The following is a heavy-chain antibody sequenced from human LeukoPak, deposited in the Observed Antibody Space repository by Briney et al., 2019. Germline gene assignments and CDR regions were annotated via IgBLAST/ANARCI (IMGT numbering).Heavy chain of an antibody. V-gene: IGHV1-24*01. CDR1: GYTLTELS. CDR3: ATARRDGYNGHFDY. J-gene: IGHJ4*02. D-gene: IGHD5-24*01. CDR2: FDPEDGET. Sequence: ASVKVSCKVSGYTLTELSMHWVRQAPGKGREGMGGFDPEDGETIYAQKFQGRVTMTEDTSTDTAYMELSSLRSEDTAVYYCATARRDGYNGHFDYWGQGTLVTVSS.